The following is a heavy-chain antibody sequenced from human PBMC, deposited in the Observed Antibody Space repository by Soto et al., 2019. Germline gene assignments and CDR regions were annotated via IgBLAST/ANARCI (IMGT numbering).Heavy chain of an antibody. D-gene: IGHD6-19*01. V-gene: IGHV3-23*01. CDR3: AKADGQQWLIPHLDH. CDR1: GFNFKKFA. CDR2: ISCCGGSA. Sequence: EVQLLESGGGVVQPGGSLRLSCVASGFNFKKFAMAWVRQAPGEGLEWVSGISCCGGSASYADSVKGRFSIARDDSKNTVSLQLKSLRVEDTAQYYCAKADGQQWLIPHLDHWGQGTLVTVS. J-gene: IGHJ4*02.